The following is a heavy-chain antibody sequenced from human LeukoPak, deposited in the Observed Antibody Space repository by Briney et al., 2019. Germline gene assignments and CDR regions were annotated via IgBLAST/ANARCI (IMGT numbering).Heavy chain of an antibody. V-gene: IGHV3-74*01. Sequence: GGSLRLSCAASGNYWMHWVRQAPGKGLVWVTHINSDGSWTSYADSVKGRFTISKDNAKNTVYLQMNNLRAEDTAVYYCASFYETYWGRGTLVTVSS. CDR2: INSDGSWT. J-gene: IGHJ4*02. CDR3: ASFYETY. D-gene: IGHD2/OR15-2a*01. CDR1: GNYW.